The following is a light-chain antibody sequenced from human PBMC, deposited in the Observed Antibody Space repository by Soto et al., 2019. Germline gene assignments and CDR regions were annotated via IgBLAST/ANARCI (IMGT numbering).Light chain of an antibody. Sequence: EIVLTQSPGTLSLSPGERATLSCRASQSVGGSYLAWFQQKPGQAPRLLTYVASTRATGVPDRFSGSGSATDFSLTINRLEPEDFAVYYCQHYGSSPWTFGQGTKVEIK. V-gene: IGKV3-20*01. CDR2: VAS. J-gene: IGKJ1*01. CDR3: QHYGSSPWT. CDR1: QSVGGSY.